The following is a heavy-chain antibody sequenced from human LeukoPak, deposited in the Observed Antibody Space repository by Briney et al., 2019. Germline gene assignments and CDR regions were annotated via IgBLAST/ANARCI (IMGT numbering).Heavy chain of an antibody. CDR3: ARDRGMEWEPTPLDY. CDR1: GFTFSSYW. Sequence: PGGSLRLSCAASGFTFSSYWMSWVRQAPGKGLEWVSYISSSSSTIYYADSVKGRFTISRDNAKNSLYLQMNSLRAEDTAVYYCARDRGMEWEPTPLDYWGQGTLVTVSS. CDR2: ISSSSSTI. V-gene: IGHV3-48*01. J-gene: IGHJ4*02. D-gene: IGHD1-26*01.